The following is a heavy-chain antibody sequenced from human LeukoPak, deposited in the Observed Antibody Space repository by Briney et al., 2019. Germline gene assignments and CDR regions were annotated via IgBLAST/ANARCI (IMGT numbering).Heavy chain of an antibody. CDR3: ARDYGGSSPFDY. CDR2: ISSSGSTI. D-gene: IGHD4-23*01. V-gene: IGHV3-48*03. Sequence: GGSLRLSCAASGFTFSSSVMHWVRQAPGKGLEWVSYISSSGSTIYYADSVKGRFTISRDNAKNSLYLQMNSLRAEDTAVYYCARDYGGSSPFDYWGQGTLVTVSS. J-gene: IGHJ4*02. CDR1: GFTFSSSV.